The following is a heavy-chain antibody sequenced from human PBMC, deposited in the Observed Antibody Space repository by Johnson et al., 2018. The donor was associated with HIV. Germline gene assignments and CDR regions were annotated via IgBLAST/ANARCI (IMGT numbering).Heavy chain of an antibody. CDR2: ISYDGSNK. CDR1: GFTFSSYA. Sequence: QVQLVESGGGVVQPGRSLRLSCAASGFTFSSYAMHWVRQAPGKGLEWVAVISYDGSNKYYADSVKGRFTISRDNSKNTLYLQMNSLRAEDTAVYYCANGGLQFLEWLPHDAFDIWGQGTMDTVSS. J-gene: IGHJ3*02. V-gene: IGHV3-30*04. D-gene: IGHD3-3*01. CDR3: ANGGLQFLEWLPHDAFDI.